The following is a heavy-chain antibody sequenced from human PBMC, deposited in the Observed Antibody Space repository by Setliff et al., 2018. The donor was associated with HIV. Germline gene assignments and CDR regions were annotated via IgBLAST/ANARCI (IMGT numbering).Heavy chain of an antibody. V-gene: IGHV3-30*04. CDR1: GFTFSSYA. CDR3: AKDPTYYYESSGPYDAFDV. Sequence: PGGSLRLSCAASGFTFSSYAMHWVRQAPGKGLEWVAVISYDGSNKYYADSVHGRFTISRDNSKNTLFLQMSSLRTEYTAVYYCAKDPTYYYESSGPYDAFDVWGQGTMVTVSS. CDR2: ISYDGSNK. J-gene: IGHJ3*01. D-gene: IGHD3-22*01.